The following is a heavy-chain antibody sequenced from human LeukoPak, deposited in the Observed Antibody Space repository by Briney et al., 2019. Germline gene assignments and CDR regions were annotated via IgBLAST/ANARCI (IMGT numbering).Heavy chain of an antibody. CDR3: ARERGPYCGGDCPFDY. J-gene: IGHJ4*02. Sequence: GGSLRLSCAASGFTFSSYAMHWVRQAPGKGLEWVAVISYDGSNKYYADSVKGRFTISRDNSKNTLYLQMNSLRAEDTAVYYCARERGPYCGGDCPFDYWGQGTLVTVSS. CDR1: GFTFSSYA. V-gene: IGHV3-30-3*01. CDR2: ISYDGSNK. D-gene: IGHD2-21*02.